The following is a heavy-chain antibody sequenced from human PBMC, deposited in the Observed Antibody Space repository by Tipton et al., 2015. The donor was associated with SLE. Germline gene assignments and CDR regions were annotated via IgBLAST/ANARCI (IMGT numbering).Heavy chain of an antibody. J-gene: IGHJ4*02. Sequence: SLRLSCAASGFTFSNVWMNWVRQPPGKGLEWIGEIYHSGSTNYNPSLKSRVTISVDKSKNQFSLKLSSVTAADTAVYYCARVSLDYYDSSGYYYYFDYWGQGTLVTVSS. V-gene: IGHV4-4*02. CDR3: ARVSLDYYDSSGYYYYFDY. CDR2: IYHSGST. CDR1: GFTFSNVW. D-gene: IGHD3-22*01.